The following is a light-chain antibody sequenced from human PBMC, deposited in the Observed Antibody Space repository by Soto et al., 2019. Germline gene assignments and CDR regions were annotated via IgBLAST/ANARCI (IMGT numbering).Light chain of an antibody. CDR3: QHYGSSQT. J-gene: IGKJ1*01. CDR1: QSITSNS. CDR2: GAS. Sequence: EIVLTQSPGTLSLSPGERATLSCRASQSITSNSLAWYQLEPGQAPRLLIYGASSRATGIPDRFSGSGSGTDFTLTISRLEPEDFVVYYCQHYGSSQTFGQGTTVEIK. V-gene: IGKV3-20*01.